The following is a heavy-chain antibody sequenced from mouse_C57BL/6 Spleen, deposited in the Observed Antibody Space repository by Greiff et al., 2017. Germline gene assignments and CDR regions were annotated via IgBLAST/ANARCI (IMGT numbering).Heavy chain of an antibody. CDR3: VGFYYDYDDYYAMDY. CDR2: IRSKSNNYAT. J-gene: IGHJ4*01. D-gene: IGHD2-4*01. CDR1: GFSFNTYA. V-gene: IGHV10-1*01. Sequence: EVKVVESGGGLVQPKGSLKLSCAASGFSFNTYAMNWVRQAPGKGLEWVARIRSKSNNYATYYADSVKDRFTISRDDSESMLYLQMNNLKTEDTAMYYCVGFYYDYDDYYAMDYWGQGTSVTVSS.